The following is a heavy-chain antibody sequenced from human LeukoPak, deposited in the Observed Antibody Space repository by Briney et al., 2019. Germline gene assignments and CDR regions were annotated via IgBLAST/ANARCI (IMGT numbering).Heavy chain of an antibody. D-gene: IGHD2-21*02. CDR1: GYTFNAYG. CDR2: INPDSGGT. Sequence: ASVKLSCKASGYTFNAYGMHWVRQAPGPGLQWMGWINPDSGGTNYAQKFRGRVTLSRDTSISTAYMELSSLRSDDTAVYYCTRGPVTGAFDMWGQGTMVTVSS. J-gene: IGHJ3*02. V-gene: IGHV1-2*02. CDR3: TRGPVTGAFDM.